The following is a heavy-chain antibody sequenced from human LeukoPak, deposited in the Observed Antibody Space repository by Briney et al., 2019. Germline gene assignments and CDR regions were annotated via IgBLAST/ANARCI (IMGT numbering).Heavy chain of an antibody. CDR1: DGSSSSSS. D-gene: IGHD5-24*01. CDR2: IYYSGST. CDR3: ARRQQTGGDNGLHNWFDP. Sequence: PSETLSLTCTVSDGSSSSSSWNWIRQPPGKGLERIGYIYYSGSTKYNPSLESRVTISVDTSKNQISLNMRSVTAADTAIYYCARRQQTGGDNGLHNWFDPWGQGILVTVSS. J-gene: IGHJ5*02. V-gene: IGHV4-59*08.